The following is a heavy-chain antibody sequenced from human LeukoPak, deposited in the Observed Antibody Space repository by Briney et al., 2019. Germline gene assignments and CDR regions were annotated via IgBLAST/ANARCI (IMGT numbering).Heavy chain of an antibody. V-gene: IGHV1-3*01. CDR1: GYIFTTYA. J-gene: IGHJ1*01. CDR2: INAGIGNT. D-gene: IGHD6-13*01. Sequence: ASVKVSCKASGYIFTTYAMHGVRQAPGQNLECMGWINAGIGNTKYLQKFHGRVTITRDTSANIAYMELSSLRSEDTAVYYCAATVSAGTYRYFQHWGQGTLVTVSS. CDR3: AATVSAGTYRYFQH.